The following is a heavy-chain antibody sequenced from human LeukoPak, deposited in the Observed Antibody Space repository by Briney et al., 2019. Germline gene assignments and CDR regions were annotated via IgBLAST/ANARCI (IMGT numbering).Heavy chain of an antibody. J-gene: IGHJ6*03. Sequence: SETLSLTCTVSGGSISSSSYYWGWIRQPPGKGLEWIGSIYYSGSTYYNPSLKSRVTISVDTSKNQFSLKLSSVTAADTAVYYCARDPFGYYYMDVWGKGTTVTVSS. CDR3: ARDPFGYYYMDV. CDR2: IYYSGST. V-gene: IGHV4-39*07. CDR1: GGSISSSSYY. D-gene: IGHD3-10*01.